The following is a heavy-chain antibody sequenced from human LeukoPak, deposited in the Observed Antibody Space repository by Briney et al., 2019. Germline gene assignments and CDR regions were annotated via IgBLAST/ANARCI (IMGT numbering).Heavy chain of an antibody. V-gene: IGHV1-18*04. CDR3: AREYLPGGWLQNNVLVAFDI. CDR2: ISAYNGNT. CDR1: GYTFTSYH. D-gene: IGHD5-24*01. J-gene: IGHJ3*02. Sequence: GASVKVSCKASGYTFTSYHMHWVRQAPGQGLEWMGWISAYNGNTNYAQKLQGRVTMTTDTSTSTAYMELRSLRSDDTAVYYCAREYLPGGWLQNNVLVAFDIWGQGTMVTVSS.